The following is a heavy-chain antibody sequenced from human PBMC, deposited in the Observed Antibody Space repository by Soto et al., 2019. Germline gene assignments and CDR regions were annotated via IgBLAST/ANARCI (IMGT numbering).Heavy chain of an antibody. D-gene: IGHD3-22*01. CDR3: ARGVYSDSSGYYFFF. CDR1: AVSFSRYA. V-gene: IGHV1-69*13. Sequence: SVKVSCKASAVSFSRYALSWVRQAPGQGPEWMGGIVPIFGTPNYAQKFQGRVTITADVSTSTAYMELSSLRSEDTAMYYCARGVYSDSSGYYFFFWGQGTLVTVSS. J-gene: IGHJ4*02. CDR2: IVPIFGTP.